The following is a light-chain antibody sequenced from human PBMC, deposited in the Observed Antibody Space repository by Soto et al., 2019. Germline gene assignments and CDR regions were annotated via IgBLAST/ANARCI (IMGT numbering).Light chain of an antibody. J-gene: IGLJ2*01. CDR1: SSDIGGYKY. CDR2: EVS. Sequence: QSALTQPASVSGSLGQSITISCTGTSSDIGGYKYVSWYQQYPGKAPKVMIYEVSKRPPWISNRFSGSKSGNTASLTISGLQAEDEADYYCSSYTSSSTLVFGGGTKLTVL. CDR3: SSYTSSSTLV. V-gene: IGLV2-14*01.